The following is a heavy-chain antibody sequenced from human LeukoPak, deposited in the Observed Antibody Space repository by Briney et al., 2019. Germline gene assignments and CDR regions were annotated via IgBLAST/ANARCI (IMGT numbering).Heavy chain of an antibody. CDR3: ARTVTTVGVSYYYYGMDV. Sequence: SETLSLTCTVTGDSTSSHFWSWIRQHPGKGLEWIGYIYYSGSTYYNPSLKSRVTISVDTSKNQFSLKLSSVTAADTAVYYCARTVTTVGVSYYYYGMDVWGQGTTVTVSS. CDR1: GDSTSSHF. CDR2: IYYSGST. D-gene: IGHD4-23*01. J-gene: IGHJ6*02. V-gene: IGHV4-59*06.